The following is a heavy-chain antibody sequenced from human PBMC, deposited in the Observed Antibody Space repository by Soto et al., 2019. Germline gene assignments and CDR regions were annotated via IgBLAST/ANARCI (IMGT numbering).Heavy chain of an antibody. CDR3: ARDHTYGDYTYWFDP. J-gene: IGHJ5*02. CDR2: ISSSSSYI. CDR1: GFTFSDYY. V-gene: IGHV3-11*06. D-gene: IGHD4-17*01. Sequence: PVGSLRLSCAASGFTFSDYYMSWIRQAPGKGLEWVSSISSSSSYIYYADSVKGRFTISRDNAKNSLYLQMNSLRAEDTAVYYCARDHTYGDYTYWFDPWGQGTLVTVSS.